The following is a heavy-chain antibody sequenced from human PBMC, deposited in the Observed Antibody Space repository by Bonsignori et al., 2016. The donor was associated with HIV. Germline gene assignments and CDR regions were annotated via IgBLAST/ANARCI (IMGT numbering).Heavy chain of an antibody. J-gene: IGHJ4*02. CDR2: INQGGSRT. V-gene: IGHV3-74*01. Sequence: EVQLVESGGGLVQPGGSLRLSCAASGFTFSNYWMHWVRQAPGKGLVWVSRINQGGSRTDYADSVKGRFTISRDNAKNTLYLQMNSLRGEDTAVYYCARENWGVDYWGQGSAGHRLL. CDR1: GFTFSNYW. CDR3: ARENWGVDY. D-gene: IGHD3-16*01.